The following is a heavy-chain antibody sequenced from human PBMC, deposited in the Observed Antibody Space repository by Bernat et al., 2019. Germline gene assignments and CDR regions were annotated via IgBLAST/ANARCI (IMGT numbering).Heavy chain of an antibody. Sequence: QVQLVESGGGVVQPERSLRLSCAASGFTFNNYALHWVRQAPGRGLEWVALISYDGSVRQYSDSVKGRFTISRDNAQNTLYLQMDVLRPADTAVYYCSSDRRYCSGGSCFNEGGRAVDYWGQGTLVTVSS. CDR3: SSDRRYCSGGSCFNEGGRAVDY. V-gene: IGHV3-30-3*01. CDR2: ISYDGSVR. J-gene: IGHJ4*02. D-gene: IGHD2-15*01. CDR1: GFTFNNYA.